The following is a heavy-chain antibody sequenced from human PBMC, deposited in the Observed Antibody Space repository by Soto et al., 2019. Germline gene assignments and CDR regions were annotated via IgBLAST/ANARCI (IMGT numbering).Heavy chain of an antibody. CDR2: IYSGGST. D-gene: IGHD3-10*01. CDR3: AGVLWFGESPFDY. Sequence: GSLRLSCAASGFTVSSNYMSWVRQAPGKGLEWVSVIYSGGSTYYADSVKGRFTISRDNSKNTLYLQMNSLRAEDTAVYYCAGVLWFGESPFDYWGQGTLVTVSS. CDR1: GFTVSSNY. V-gene: IGHV3-53*01. J-gene: IGHJ4*02.